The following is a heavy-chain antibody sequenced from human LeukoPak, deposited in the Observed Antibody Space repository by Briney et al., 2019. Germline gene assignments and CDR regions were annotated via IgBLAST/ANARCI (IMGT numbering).Heavy chain of an antibody. V-gene: IGHV4-4*07. CDR3: ARDSNDFWSGYYPLAY. CDR2: IYTSGST. J-gene: IGHJ4*02. CDR1: GGSISSYY. D-gene: IGHD3-3*01. Sequence: SETLSLTCTVSGGSISSYYWSWIRQPPGKGLEWIGRIYTSGSTNYNPSLKSRVTMSVDTSKNQFSLKLSSVTAADTAVYYCARDSNDFWSGYYPLAYWGQGTLVTVSS.